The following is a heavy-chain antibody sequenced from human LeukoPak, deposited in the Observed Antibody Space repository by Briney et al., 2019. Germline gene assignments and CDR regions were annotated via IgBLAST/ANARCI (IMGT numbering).Heavy chain of an antibody. CDR2: IYYGGST. D-gene: IGHD3-10*01. CDR3: ARKDASGSIYYFDY. J-gene: IGHJ4*02. V-gene: IGHV4-31*03. CDR1: GGSISSGGYY. Sequence: SQTLSLTCTVSGGSISSGGYYWSWIRQHPGKGLERIGYIYYGGSTYYNPSLKSRVTISVDKSKNHFSMKLRSVTAADTAVYYCARKDASGSIYYFDYWGQGTLVTVSS.